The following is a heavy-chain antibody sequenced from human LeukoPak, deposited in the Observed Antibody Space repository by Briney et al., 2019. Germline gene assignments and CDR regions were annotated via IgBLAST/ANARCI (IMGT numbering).Heavy chain of an antibody. CDR3: ARDYGDYGGFDP. Sequence: SVKVSCKASGGTFSSYAISWVRQAPGQGLEWMGGIISIFGTANYAQKFQGRVTITTDESTSTAYMELSSLRSEDTAVYYCARDYGDYGGFDPWGQGTLVTVSS. CDR2: IISIFGTA. J-gene: IGHJ5*02. V-gene: IGHV1-69*05. CDR1: GGTFSSYA. D-gene: IGHD4-17*01.